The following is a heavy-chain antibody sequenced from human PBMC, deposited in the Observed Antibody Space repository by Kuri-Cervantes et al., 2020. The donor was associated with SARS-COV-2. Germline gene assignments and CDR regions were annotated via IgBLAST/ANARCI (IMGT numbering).Heavy chain of an antibody. J-gene: IGHJ4*02. D-gene: IGHD5-12*01. CDR1: GYTFTMFS. Sequence: ASVKVSCKASGYTFTMFSIHWVRQAPGQRPEWMGWINTANGNTKYSQKFQGRVTISRDTSATTAYMELSSLRSEDTAVYYCARAPRGAVLDYFDYWGQGTLVTVSS. CDR2: INTANGNT. V-gene: IGHV1-3*04. CDR3: ARAPRGAVLDYFDY.